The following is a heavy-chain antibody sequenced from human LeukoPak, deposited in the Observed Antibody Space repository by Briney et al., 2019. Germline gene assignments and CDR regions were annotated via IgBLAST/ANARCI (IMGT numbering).Heavy chain of an antibody. CDR2: INSDGSST. D-gene: IGHD3-10*01. V-gene: IGHV3-74*01. Sequence: GGSLRLSCAASGFTFSTYWMHWVRQAPGKGLVWVSRINSDGSSTSYADSVKGRLTISRDNAKNTLYLQMHSLRAEDTAVYYCARDFCYGSGSYLLDYWGQGTLVTVSS. CDR1: GFTFSTYW. CDR3: ARDFCYGSGSYLLDY. J-gene: IGHJ4*02.